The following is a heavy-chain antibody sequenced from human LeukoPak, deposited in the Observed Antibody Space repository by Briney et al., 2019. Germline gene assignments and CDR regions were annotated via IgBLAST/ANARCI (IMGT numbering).Heavy chain of an antibody. CDR3: ARTGHCSGGSCYSSDY. V-gene: IGHV4-34*01. J-gene: IGHJ4*02. CDR1: VGSVFGYY. CDR2: INHSGST. D-gene: IGHD2-15*01. Sequence: SETLSRTSAAYVGSVFGYYGSWMRDPSPGRPEWSGEINHSGSTNHNPSLKSRVTIAVDTSKHQFSLKLSSVTAADTAVYYCARTGHCSGGSCYSSDYWGEGTLVTVSS.